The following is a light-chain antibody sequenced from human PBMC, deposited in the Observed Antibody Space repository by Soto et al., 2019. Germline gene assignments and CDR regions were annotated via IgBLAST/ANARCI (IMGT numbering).Light chain of an antibody. V-gene: IGLV2-14*01. Sequence: QSALTQPASVSGSPGQSIALSCTGTFSDVGGYDYVSWYQQHPDKAPKLMIYEVTKRPSGVSNRFSGSKSVNTASLTISGLQPEDEADDYCSSHTSGSTRVFGSGTKLTVL. CDR2: EVT. J-gene: IGLJ1*01. CDR3: SSHTSGSTRV. CDR1: FSDVGGYDY.